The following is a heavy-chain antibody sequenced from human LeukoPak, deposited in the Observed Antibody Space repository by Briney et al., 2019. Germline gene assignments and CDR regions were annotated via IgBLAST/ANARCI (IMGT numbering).Heavy chain of an antibody. CDR2: IYYSGST. J-gene: IGHJ4*02. Sequence: SETLSLTCTVSGGSISSSSYYWGWIRQPPGKGLEWIGSIYYSGSTYYNPSLKSRVTISVDTSNNQFSLQLSSVTAADTAVYYCAWQLTATRLVARYWGQGTLVTVSS. D-gene: IGHD2-8*02. V-gene: IGHV4-39*01. CDR3: AWQLTATRLVARY. CDR1: GGSISSSSYY.